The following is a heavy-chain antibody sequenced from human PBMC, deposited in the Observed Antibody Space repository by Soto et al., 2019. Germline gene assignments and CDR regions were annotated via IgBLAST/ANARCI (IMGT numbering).Heavy chain of an antibody. CDR2: IIHILGIA. D-gene: IGHD3-10*01. Sequence: QVQLVQSGAEVKKPGSSVKVSCKASGGTFSSYTISWVRQAPGQGREWMGSIIHILGIANYAQKFQGRVTITADKATSTDYMELSSLRSEDTAVYYCAGDGIYYGSGSYPAYFDYWGQGTLVTVSS. CDR1: GGTFSSYT. V-gene: IGHV1-69*08. J-gene: IGHJ4*02. CDR3: AGDGIYYGSGSYPAYFDY.